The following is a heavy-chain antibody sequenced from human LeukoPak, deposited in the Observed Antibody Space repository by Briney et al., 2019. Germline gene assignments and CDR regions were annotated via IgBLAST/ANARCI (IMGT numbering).Heavy chain of an antibody. CDR3: ARAGWSIAVPFDP. CDR1: GGSFSGYY. CDR2: INHSGST. J-gene: IGHJ5*02. D-gene: IGHD6-6*01. Sequence: SETLSLTCAVYGGSFSGYYWSWIRQPPGKGLEWIGEINHSGSTNYNPSLKSRVTISVGTSKNQFSLKLSSVTAADTAVYYCARAGWSIAVPFDPWGQGTLVTVSS. V-gene: IGHV4-34*01.